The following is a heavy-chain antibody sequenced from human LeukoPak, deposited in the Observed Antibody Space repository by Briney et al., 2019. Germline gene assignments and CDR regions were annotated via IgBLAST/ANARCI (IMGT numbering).Heavy chain of an antibody. Sequence: SETLSLTCAVYGGSFSGYYWSWIRQPPGKGLEWIGEINHSGSTNYNPSLKSRVTISVDTSKNQFSRKLSSVTAADTAVYYCARHPRSYCSSTSCYAWGQGTLVTVSS. CDR1: GGSFSGYY. CDR3: ARHPRSYCSSTSCYA. J-gene: IGHJ4*02. CDR2: INHSGST. D-gene: IGHD2-2*01. V-gene: IGHV4-34*01.